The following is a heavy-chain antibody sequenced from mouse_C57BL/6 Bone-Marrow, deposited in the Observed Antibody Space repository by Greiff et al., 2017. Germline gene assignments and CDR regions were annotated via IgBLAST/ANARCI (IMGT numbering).Heavy chain of an antibody. Sequence: EVMLVESGGGLVKPGGSLKLSCAASGFTFSSYAMSWVRQTPEKRLEWVATISDGGSYTYYPDNVKGRFTISRDNAKNNLYLQMSHLKSEDTAMYYCARTGKRVDYAMDYWGQGTSVTVSS. J-gene: IGHJ4*01. CDR1: GFTFSSYA. CDR2: ISDGGSYT. D-gene: IGHD4-1*01. V-gene: IGHV5-4*03. CDR3: ARTGKRVDYAMDY.